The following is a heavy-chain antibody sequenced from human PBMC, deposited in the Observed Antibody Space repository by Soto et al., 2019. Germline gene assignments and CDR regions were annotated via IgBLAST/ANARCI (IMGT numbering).Heavy chain of an antibody. Sequence: SETLSLTCAVSGGSISSSNWWSWVRQPPGKGLEWIGEIYHSGSTNYNPSLKSRVTISVDKSKNQFSPKLSSVTAADTAVYYWARRGGIVVAGFEDWGQGTLVTVAS. J-gene: IGHJ4*02. CDR3: ARRGGIVVAGFED. V-gene: IGHV4-4*02. D-gene: IGHD6-19*01. CDR1: GGSISSSNW. CDR2: IYHSGST.